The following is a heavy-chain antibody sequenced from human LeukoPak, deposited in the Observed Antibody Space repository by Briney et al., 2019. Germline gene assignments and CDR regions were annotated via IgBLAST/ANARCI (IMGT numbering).Heavy chain of an antibody. V-gene: IGHV1-2*02. CDR1: GYTFTGYY. Sequence: ASVKVSCKASGYTFTGYYMHWVRQAPGQGLEWMGWINPNSGGTNYAQKFQGRVTMTRDTSISTAYMQLNSLRSDDTAVYFCARSRGSSYEDSWGQGTLVTVSS. D-gene: IGHD3-16*01. CDR3: ARSRGSSYEDS. CDR2: INPNSGGT. J-gene: IGHJ4*02.